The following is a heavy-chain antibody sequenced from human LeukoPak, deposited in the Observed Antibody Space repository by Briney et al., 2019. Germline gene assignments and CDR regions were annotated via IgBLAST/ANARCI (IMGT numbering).Heavy chain of an antibody. CDR1: GFTFSSYA. CDR3: TLTPSRYCSSTSCDQDY. Sequence: GGSLRLSCAASGFTFSSYAMSWVRQAPGKGLEWVSAISGSGGSTYYADSVKGRFTISRDNSKNTLYLQMNSLRAEDTAVHYCTLTPSRYCSSTSCDQDYWGQGTLVTVSS. V-gene: IGHV3-23*01. D-gene: IGHD2-2*01. CDR2: ISGSGGST. J-gene: IGHJ4*02.